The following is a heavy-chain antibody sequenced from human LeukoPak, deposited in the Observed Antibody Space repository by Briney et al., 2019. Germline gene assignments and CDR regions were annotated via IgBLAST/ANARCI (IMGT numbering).Heavy chain of an antibody. Sequence: GRSLRLSCAASGFTFSNYGMHWARQAPGKGLEWVAGISYGGNNKYYADSVKGRFTISRDNSKNTLYLQMNSLRAEDTAVYYCARDNDYGDYLVYWGQGTLVTVSS. V-gene: IGHV3-30*03. CDR1: GFTFSNYG. J-gene: IGHJ4*02. CDR2: ISYGGNNK. CDR3: ARDNDYGDYLVY. D-gene: IGHD4-17*01.